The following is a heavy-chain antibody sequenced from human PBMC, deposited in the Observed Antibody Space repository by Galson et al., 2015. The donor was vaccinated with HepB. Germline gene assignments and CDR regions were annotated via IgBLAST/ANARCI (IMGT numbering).Heavy chain of an antibody. CDR2: MNPNGGNT. J-gene: IGHJ4*02. D-gene: IGHD6-25*01. CDR3: ARGCGNVDY. CDR1: GYTFSDYE. Sequence: SVTVSCKASGYTFSDYEINWVRQAPGQGLEWMGWMNPNGGNTYFVQKFQGRLTMTRDTSISTAYMELSSLRSDDTAVYYCARGCGNVDYWGQGTLVTVSS. V-gene: IGHV1-8*02.